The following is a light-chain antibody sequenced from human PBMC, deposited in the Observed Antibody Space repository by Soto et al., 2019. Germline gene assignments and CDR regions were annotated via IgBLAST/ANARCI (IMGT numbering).Light chain of an antibody. V-gene: IGKV3-15*01. CDR1: QDVSGTY. CDR2: GAS. J-gene: IGKJ5*01. CDR3: QQYNYWPPIT. Sequence: EIVLTQSPVTLFLIPGEGATLSCRASQDVSGTYLIWLQQKPGQAPRLLIYGASSRAADIPARFSGGGSGTEFTLTITSLQSDDFALYFCQQYNYWPPITFGQGTRLEIK.